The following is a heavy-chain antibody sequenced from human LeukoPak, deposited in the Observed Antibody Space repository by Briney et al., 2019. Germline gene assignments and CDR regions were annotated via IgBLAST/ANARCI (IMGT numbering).Heavy chain of an antibody. D-gene: IGHD3-22*01. CDR2: INPSGST. Sequence: PSETLSLTCAVYGGSFSGYHWTWIRQSPGKGLEWIGDINPSGSTYYNPSLKSRLTISVDTSKNQFSLKLRSVTAADTAVYYCARGRHDITMIVVVMTSVTYYLDVGGKGTTVTVS. CDR1: GGSFSGYH. V-gene: IGHV4-34*01. J-gene: IGHJ6*03. CDR3: ARGRHDITMIVVVMTSVTYYLDV.